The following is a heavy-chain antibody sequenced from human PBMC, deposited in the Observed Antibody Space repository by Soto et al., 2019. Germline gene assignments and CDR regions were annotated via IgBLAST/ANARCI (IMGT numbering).Heavy chain of an antibody. Sequence: QVQLVQSGAEVKKPGASVKVSCKASGYTFTSYGVTWGRQAPGQGLEWMGWMRPYNGDTYYAQSLQGRVTMTTDTSTSTAYVELRSLRSDATAVYYCARGGTDYFDHWGQGTLVTVSS. CDR2: MRPYNGDT. D-gene: IGHD3-16*01. V-gene: IGHV1-18*01. CDR1: GYTFTSYG. CDR3: ARGGTDYFDH. J-gene: IGHJ4*02.